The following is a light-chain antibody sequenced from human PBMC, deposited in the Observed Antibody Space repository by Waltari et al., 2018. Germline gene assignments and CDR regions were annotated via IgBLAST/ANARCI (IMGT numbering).Light chain of an antibody. CDR2: GAA. J-gene: IGKJ2*01. CDR1: TSIIHY. CDR3: QQTFSSPYT. Sequence: DVDMTQSPPSLSASIGDRITITCRASTSIIHYLNWYKQKQGTAPRLLITGAASLRGGVPSMFSGSGSGTDFSLTISSLQPEDFATYYCQQTFSSPYTFGHGTKLDI. V-gene: IGKV1-39*01.